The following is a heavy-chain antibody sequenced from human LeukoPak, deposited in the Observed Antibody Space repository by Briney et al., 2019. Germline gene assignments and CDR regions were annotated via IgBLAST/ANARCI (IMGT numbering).Heavy chain of an antibody. J-gene: IGHJ6*03. D-gene: IGHD3-3*01. CDR2: ISSSSSTI. CDR3: ARPVRPYDFWSGYYPYYYYYMDV. Sequence: PGGSLRLCCAASGFTFSSYSMNWVRQAPGKGLEWVSYISSSSSTIYYADSVKGRFTISRDNAKNSLYLQMNSLRAEDTAVYYCARPVRPYDFWSGYYPYYYYYMDVWGKGTTVTVSS. CDR1: GFTFSSYS. V-gene: IGHV3-48*01.